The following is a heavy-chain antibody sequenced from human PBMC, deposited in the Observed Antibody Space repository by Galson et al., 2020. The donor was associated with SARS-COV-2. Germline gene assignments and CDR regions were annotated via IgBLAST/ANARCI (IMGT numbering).Heavy chain of an antibody. Sequence: GESLKISCAASGFTFSSFWMTWVRQSPGKGLEWVATINQDGSDKYYVDSVKGRFTISRDNAKSSLYLQMNSLRAEDTALYYCARVPQGANIWFDPWGQGTRVTVSS. CDR2: INQDGSDK. J-gene: IGHJ5*02. V-gene: IGHV3-7*01. CDR1: GFTFSSFW. D-gene: IGHD5-12*01. CDR3: ARVPQGANIWFDP.